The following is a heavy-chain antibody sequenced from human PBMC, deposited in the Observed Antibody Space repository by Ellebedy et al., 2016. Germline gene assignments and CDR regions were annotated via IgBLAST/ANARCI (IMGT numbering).Heavy chain of an antibody. J-gene: IGHJ4*02. CDR3: ARVPALAYCGGDCYSNDY. CDR2: IKQDGNEK. Sequence: GESLKISCAASGFTFSSYWMSWVRQAPGKGLEWVANIKQDGNEKYYVDSVKGRFTISRDNAKNSLYLQMNSLRAEDTAVYYCARVPALAYCGGDCYSNDYWGQGTLVTVSS. D-gene: IGHD2-21*02. CDR1: GFTFSSYW. V-gene: IGHV3-7*01.